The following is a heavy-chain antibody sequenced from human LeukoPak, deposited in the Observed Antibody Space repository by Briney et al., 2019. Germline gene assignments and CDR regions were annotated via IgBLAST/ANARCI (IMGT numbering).Heavy chain of an antibody. CDR3: ARALVKFGVVIPYYYGMDV. CDR1: GYTFTSYD. D-gene: IGHD3-3*01. J-gene: IGHJ6*02. Sequence: GASVKVSCKASGYTFTSYDINWVRQATGQGLEWMGWMNPNSGNTGYAQKFQGRVTMTRNTSIGTAYMELSSLRSEDTAVYYCARALVKFGVVIPYYYGMDVWGQGTTVTVSS. CDR2: MNPNSGNT. V-gene: IGHV1-8*01.